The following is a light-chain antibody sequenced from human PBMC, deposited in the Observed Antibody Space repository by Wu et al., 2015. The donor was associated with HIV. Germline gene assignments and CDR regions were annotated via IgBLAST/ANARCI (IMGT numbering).Light chain of an antibody. CDR1: QDIATF. Sequence: DIQMIQSPSSLSASVGDRVTITCRASQDIATFLNWYQQKPGEAPKLLLYAASSLQSGSHQGSVAVGLGQISLSPSPVYNLMISQLTYCQQSSSTLYTFGQGTNVGDQT. V-gene: IGKV1-39*01. J-gene: IGKJ2*01. CDR3: QQSSSTLYT. CDR2: AAS.